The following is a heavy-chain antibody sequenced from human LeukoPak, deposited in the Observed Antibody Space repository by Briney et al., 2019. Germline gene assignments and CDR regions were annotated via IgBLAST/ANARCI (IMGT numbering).Heavy chain of an antibody. J-gene: IGHJ4*02. D-gene: IGHD3-22*01. Sequence: GGSLRLSCAASGFTFSSYTMNWVRQAPGKGLEWVSSITRSSNYRYYSDSMKGRFTISRDNAKKSLYLQMNSLRAEDTAVYYCARVLYDSSGYYSHFDYWGQGTLVTVSS. CDR3: ARVLYDSSGYYSHFDY. V-gene: IGHV3-21*01. CDR1: GFTFSSYT. CDR2: ITRSSNYR.